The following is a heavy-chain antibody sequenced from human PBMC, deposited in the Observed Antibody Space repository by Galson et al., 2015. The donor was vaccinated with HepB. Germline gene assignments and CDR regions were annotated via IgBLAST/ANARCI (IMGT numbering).Heavy chain of an antibody. CDR2: INPSGGST. D-gene: IGHD2-21*01. CDR1: GYTFTSYY. CDR3: ARDLLQGPYSVYFDY. V-gene: IGHV1-46*01. J-gene: IGHJ4*02. Sequence: SVKVSCKASGYTFTSYYMHWVRQAPGQGLEWMGIINPSGGSTSYAQKFQGRVTMTRDTSTSTVYMELSSLRSEDTAVYYCARDLLQGPYSVYFDYWGQGTLVTVSS.